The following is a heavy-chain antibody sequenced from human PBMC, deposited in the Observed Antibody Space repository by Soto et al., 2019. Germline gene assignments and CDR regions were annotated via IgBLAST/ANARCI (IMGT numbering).Heavy chain of an antibody. CDR2: FRSSGGST. CDR1: GFIFSDYG. V-gene: IGHV3-23*01. CDR3: TRANWDDSRGDDVFDD. D-gene: IGHD3-22*01. Sequence: EVHLLESGGDLVQPGGSVRISCGASGFIFSDYGMSWVRQAPGKGLEWVSTFRSSGGSTYYADSVKGRVTISRHNSRNTLSLQMSSLRVEDTAVYFCTRANWDDSRGDDVFDDWGQGTLVTVSS. J-gene: IGHJ4*02.